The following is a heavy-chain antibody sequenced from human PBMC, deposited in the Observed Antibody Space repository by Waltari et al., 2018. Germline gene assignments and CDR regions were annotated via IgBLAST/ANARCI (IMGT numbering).Heavy chain of an antibody. V-gene: IGHV1-3*04. CDR3: ARGYSTTYHDY. CDR2: IGTGDGNT. Sequence: QVQLVQSVAEVTKPGASAKLSCKASGYTSTSYAMHWVRQAPGQGLAWLGYIGTGDGNTAYWPKSQGRLTITKETSATTVYMELSSLGFEDTAMYYCARGYSTTYHDYWGQGALVTVSS. D-gene: IGHD5-12*01. CDR1: GYTSTSYA. J-gene: IGHJ4*02.